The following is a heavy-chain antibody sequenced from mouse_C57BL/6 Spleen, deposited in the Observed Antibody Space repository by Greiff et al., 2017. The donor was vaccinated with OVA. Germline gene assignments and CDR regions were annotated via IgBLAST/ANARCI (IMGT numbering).Heavy chain of an antibody. CDR3: AREDIYDGYYLPWFAY. Sequence: QVQLQQSGAELARPGASVKLSCKASGYTFTSYGISWVKQRTGQGLEWIGEIYPRSGNTYYTEKFKGKATLTADKSSSTAYMELRSLTSEDSAVYFCAREDIYDGYYLPWFAYWGQGTLVTVSA. J-gene: IGHJ3*01. CDR1: GYTFTSYG. D-gene: IGHD2-3*01. CDR2: IYPRSGNT. V-gene: IGHV1-81*01.